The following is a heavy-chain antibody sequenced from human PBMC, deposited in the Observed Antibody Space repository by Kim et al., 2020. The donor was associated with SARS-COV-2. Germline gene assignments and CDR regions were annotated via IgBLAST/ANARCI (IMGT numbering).Heavy chain of an antibody. CDR3: ARAGAVRGVDY. CDR2: IYYSGST. CDR1: GGSISSSSYY. Sequence: SETLSLTCTVSGGSISSSSYYWGWIRQPPGKGLEWIGSIYYSGSTYYNPSLKSRVTISVDTSKNQFSLKLSSVTAADTAVYYCARAGAVRGVDYWGQGTLVTVSS. V-gene: IGHV4-39*01. J-gene: IGHJ4*02. D-gene: IGHD3-10*01.